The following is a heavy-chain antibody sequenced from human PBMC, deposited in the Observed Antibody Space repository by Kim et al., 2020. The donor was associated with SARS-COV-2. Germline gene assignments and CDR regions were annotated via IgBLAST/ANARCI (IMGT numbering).Heavy chain of an antibody. Sequence: SETLSLTCSVSGGSLSGYYWSWIRQPPGKGLELIGYIYYSGSTNYSPSLKSRVTISVDTSKNQFSLRLSSVTAADTAVYYCAKFGYYSFDFWGQGTLVTVSS. CDR3: AKFGYYSFDF. J-gene: IGHJ4*02. CDR1: GGSLSGYY. D-gene: IGHD5-18*01. V-gene: IGHV4-59*01. CDR2: IYYSGST.